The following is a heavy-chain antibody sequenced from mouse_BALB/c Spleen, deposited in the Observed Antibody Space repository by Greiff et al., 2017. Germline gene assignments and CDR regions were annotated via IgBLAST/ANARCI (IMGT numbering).Heavy chain of an antibody. Sequence: EVQLQQSGTVLARPGASVKMSCTASGYSFTSYWMHWVKQRPGQGLEWIGAIYPGNSDTSYNQKFKGKAKLTAVTSASTAYMELSSLTNEDTAVYYCTRSKGDRYDGYYDAMDYWGQGTSVTVSS. D-gene: IGHD2-14*01. V-gene: IGHV1-5*01. J-gene: IGHJ4*01. CDR1: GYSFTSYW. CDR3: TRSKGDRYDGYYDAMDY. CDR2: IYPGNSDT.